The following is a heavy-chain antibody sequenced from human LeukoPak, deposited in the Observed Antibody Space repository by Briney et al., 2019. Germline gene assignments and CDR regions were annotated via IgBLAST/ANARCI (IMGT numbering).Heavy chain of an antibody. Sequence: PGGSLRLSCAASGFSFSRYDMSWVRQAPGKGLEWVSAISGSGGSTYYADSVKGRFTISRDNSKNTLYLQMNSLRAEDTAVYYWAKGYYGSGSPKWFDPWGQGTLVTVSS. V-gene: IGHV3-23*01. D-gene: IGHD3-10*01. CDR3: AKGYYGSGSPKWFDP. J-gene: IGHJ5*02. CDR1: GFSFSRYD. CDR2: ISGSGGST.